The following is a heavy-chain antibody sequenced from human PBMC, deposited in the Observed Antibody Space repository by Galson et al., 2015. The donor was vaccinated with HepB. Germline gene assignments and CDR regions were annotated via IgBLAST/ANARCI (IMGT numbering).Heavy chain of an antibody. D-gene: IGHD3-22*01. CDR1: GGSFSGYY. CDR3: ARGQRYYDSSGPNWFDP. CDR2: INHSGST. J-gene: IGHJ5*02. Sequence: ETLSLTCAVYGGSFSGYYWSWIRQPPGKGLEWIGEINHSGSTNYNPSLKSRVTISVDTSKNQFSLKLSSVTAADTAVYYCARGQRYYDSSGPNWFDPWGQGTLVTVSS. V-gene: IGHV4-34*01.